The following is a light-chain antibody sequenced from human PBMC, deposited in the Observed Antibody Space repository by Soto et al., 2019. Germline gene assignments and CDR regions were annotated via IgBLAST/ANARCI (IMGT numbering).Light chain of an antibody. CDR1: SSNIGNNY. CDR3: GTWDSSLSAVV. J-gene: IGLJ2*01. CDR2: DNN. V-gene: IGLV1-51*01. Sequence: QSVLTQPPSVSAAPGQKVTISCSGSSSNIGNNYVSWYQHLPGTAPKLLIYDNNKRPSGIPDRFYGTKSGTSATLGITGLQTGDEADYYCGTWDSSLSAVVFGGGTKLTVL.